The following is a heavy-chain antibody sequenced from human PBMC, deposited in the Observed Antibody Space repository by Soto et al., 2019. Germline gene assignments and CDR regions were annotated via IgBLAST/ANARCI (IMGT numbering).Heavy chain of an antibody. CDR1: IFTLNSSA. V-gene: IGHV3-23*01. J-gene: IGHJ5*02. CDR3: ATGSYGSENYYTRAKGNWFDP. D-gene: IGHD3-10*01. Sequence: GGSLRLSCTSSIFTLNSSAMSWFRQAPVKVLERKSTISANGASTYYADSVRGRFTISRDDSKNTLFLQMSSLSAEDTAVYYCATGSYGSENYYTRAKGNWFDPWGQGTLVTVS. CDR2: ISANGAST.